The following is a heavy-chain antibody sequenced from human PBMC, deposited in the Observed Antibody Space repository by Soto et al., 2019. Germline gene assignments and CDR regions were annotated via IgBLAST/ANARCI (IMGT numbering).Heavy chain of an antibody. CDR1: GGSVSSGGFY. D-gene: IGHD3-10*01. V-gene: IGHV4-61*08. CDR3: ARTYSWGSGRGRSMDV. J-gene: IGHJ6*02. Sequence: QVQLQESGPGLVRPSETLSLTCTVSGGSVSSGGFYWGWIRQPPGKGLEWIGYIYDSWNTNYNPPLKSRVPLLVDTSKNEFSLRMSSVTAADTAMYYCARTYSWGSGRGRSMDVWGQGTTVTVS. CDR2: IYDSWNT.